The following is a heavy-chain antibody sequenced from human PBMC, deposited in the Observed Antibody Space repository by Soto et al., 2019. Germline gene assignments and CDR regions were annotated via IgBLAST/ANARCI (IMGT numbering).Heavy chain of an antibody. CDR1: GFSFSSYA. V-gene: IGHV3-23*01. CDR2: ISGSGGST. CDR3: AKCKDDYGDYPPDY. Sequence: EVQLLESGGGLAQPGGSLRLSCAASGFSFSSYAMSWVRQAPGKGLEWVSVISGSGGSTYYADSVKGRFTISRDNSKNTLYLQMSSLRVEDTAVYYCAKCKDDYGDYPPDYWGQGTLVTVSS. D-gene: IGHD4-17*01. J-gene: IGHJ4*02.